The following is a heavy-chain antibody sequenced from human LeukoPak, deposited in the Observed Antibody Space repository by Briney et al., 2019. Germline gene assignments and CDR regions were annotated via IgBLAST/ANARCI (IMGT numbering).Heavy chain of an antibody. V-gene: IGHV1-46*01. CDR3: AKSGGYSYGFGADYFDY. Sequence: GASVKVSCKASGYTFTSYYMHWVRQAPGQGLEWMGIINPSGGSTSYAQKFQSRVTMTRDTSTSTVYVELSSLRSEDTAVYYCAKSGGYSYGFGADYFDYWGQGALVTVSS. CDR1: GYTFTSYY. D-gene: IGHD5-18*01. J-gene: IGHJ4*02. CDR2: INPSGGST.